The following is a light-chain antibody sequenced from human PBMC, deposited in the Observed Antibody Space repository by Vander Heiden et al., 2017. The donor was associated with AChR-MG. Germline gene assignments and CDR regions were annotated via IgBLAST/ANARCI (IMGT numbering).Light chain of an antibody. CDR3: QQRSNWPS. CDR2: DAS. J-gene: IGKJ5*01. Sequence: PGERATLSCRASQSVSSYLAWYQQKPGQAPRLLIYDASNRATGIPARFSGSGSGTDFTLTISSLEPEDFAVYYCQQRSNWPSFGQGTRLEIK. CDR1: QSVSSY. V-gene: IGKV3-11*01.